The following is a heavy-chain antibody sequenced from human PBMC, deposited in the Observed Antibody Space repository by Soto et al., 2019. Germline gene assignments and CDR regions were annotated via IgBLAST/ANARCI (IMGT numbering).Heavy chain of an antibody. CDR3: TIVRVADSALDH. Sequence: AGGSLRLSCVGSGFIFSNSGMHWVRQTPGKGLEWVAFMSYDGSDTFYADSVKGRFTISRDNSKNTLFLHMSNLRAEDTAMYYCTIVRVADSALDHWGQGTLVTVSS. CDR1: GFIFSNSG. CDR2: MSYDGSDT. D-gene: IGHD3-10*02. J-gene: IGHJ4*02. V-gene: IGHV3-30*02.